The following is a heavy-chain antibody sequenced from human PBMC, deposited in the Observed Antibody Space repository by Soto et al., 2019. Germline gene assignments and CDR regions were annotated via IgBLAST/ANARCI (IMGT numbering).Heavy chain of an antibody. CDR2: MYYTGVT. V-gene: IGHV4-61*01. J-gene: IGHJ6*02. Sequence: QVQLQESGPGLLKASATLSLTCSVSGVSVRSGKHFWNWIRQPPGRGMEWLGYMYYTGVTNYNPSLKSRVSMSVDTSKTQFSLKLTSLTAADTAVYYCARGGEPLSYYGLDVWGQGTTVTVSS. D-gene: IGHD3-10*01. CDR1: GVSVRSGKHF. CDR3: ARGGEPLSYYGLDV.